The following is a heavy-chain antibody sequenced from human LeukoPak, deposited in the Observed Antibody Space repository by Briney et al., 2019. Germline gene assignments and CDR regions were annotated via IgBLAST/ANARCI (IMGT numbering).Heavy chain of an antibody. Sequence: SVKVSCKASGFTFTSSAVQWVRQARGQRLEWIGWIVVGSGNTNYAQKFQERVTITRDKSTSTAYMELSSLRSEDTAVYYCAATKHYDSSGYYPPHFDYWGQGTLVTVSS. CDR2: IVVGSGNT. CDR1: GFTFTSSA. J-gene: IGHJ4*02. D-gene: IGHD3-22*01. V-gene: IGHV1-58*01. CDR3: AATKHYDSSGYYPPHFDY.